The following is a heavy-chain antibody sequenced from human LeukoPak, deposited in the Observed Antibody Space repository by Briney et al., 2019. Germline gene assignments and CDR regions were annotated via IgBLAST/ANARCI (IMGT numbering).Heavy chain of an antibody. V-gene: IGHV4-31*03. CDR2: IYYSVST. Sequence: SETLSLTCTVSGGSISSGGYYWSWLRQHPGKGLEWIGYIYYSVSTYYYPSLKNRVTISVDTSKNQFSLKLSSVTAADTAVYYCARAWPERLVDYWGQGTLVTVSS. CDR1: GGSISSGGYY. D-gene: IGHD1-1*01. J-gene: IGHJ4*02. CDR3: ARAWPERLVDY.